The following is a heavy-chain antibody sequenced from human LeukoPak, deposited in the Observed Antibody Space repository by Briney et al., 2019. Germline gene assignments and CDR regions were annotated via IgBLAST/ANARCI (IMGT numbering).Heavy chain of an antibody. CDR2: INHSGYT. Sequence: SETLSLTCAVSGVSVDDYYWSWVRQTPGKGLEWIGEINHSGYTNDSPSLKSRVTLSIDTSRKQFSLNLRSVTVADTGIYYCTRMTAGHDYWGQGTLVTVSS. V-gene: IGHV4-34*01. J-gene: IGHJ4*02. CDR1: GVSVDDYY. D-gene: IGHD2-21*02. CDR3: TRMTAGHDY.